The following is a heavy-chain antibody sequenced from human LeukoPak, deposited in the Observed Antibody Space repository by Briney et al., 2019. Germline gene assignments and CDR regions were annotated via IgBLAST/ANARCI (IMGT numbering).Heavy chain of an antibody. CDR1: GGSFSGYY. CDR3: AASRSRRTGRYCSGGSCYSGVYFDY. Sequence: SETLSLTCAVYGGSFSGYYWSWIRQPPGKGLEWIGEINHSGGTNYNPSLKSRVTISVDTSKNQFSLKLSSVTAADTAVYYCAASRSRRTGRYCSGGSCYSGVYFDYWGQGTLVTVSS. D-gene: IGHD2-15*01. V-gene: IGHV4-34*01. J-gene: IGHJ4*02. CDR2: INHSGGT.